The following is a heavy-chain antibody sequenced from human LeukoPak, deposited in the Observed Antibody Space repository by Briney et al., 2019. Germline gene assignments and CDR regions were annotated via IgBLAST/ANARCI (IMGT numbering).Heavy chain of an antibody. J-gene: IGHJ6*03. V-gene: IGHV1-2*02. CDR2: INPNSGGT. CDR1: GYTFTGYY. CDR3: ARAPTYYYYYMDV. Sequence: ASVKVSCKASGYTFTGYYMHWVRQAPGQGIEWMGWINPNSGGTNYAQKFQGRVTMTRDTSISTAYMELSRLRSDDTAVYYCARAPTYYYYYMDVWGKGTTVTVSS.